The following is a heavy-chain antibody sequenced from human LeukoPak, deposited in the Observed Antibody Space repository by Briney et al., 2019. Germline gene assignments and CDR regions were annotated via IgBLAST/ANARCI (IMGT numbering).Heavy chain of an antibody. CDR1: GGSISSSSYY. D-gene: IGHD1-26*01. Sequence: SETLSLTCTVSGGSISSSSYYWGWIRQPPGKGLEWIGEINHSGSTNYNPSPKSRVTISVDTSKNQFSLKLSSVTAADTAVYYCASSGGSYLSLDYWGQGTLVTVSS. V-gene: IGHV4-39*07. CDR2: INHSGST. CDR3: ASSGGSYLSLDY. J-gene: IGHJ4*02.